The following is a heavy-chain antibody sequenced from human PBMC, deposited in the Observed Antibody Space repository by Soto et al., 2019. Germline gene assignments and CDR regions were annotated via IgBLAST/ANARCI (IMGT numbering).Heavy chain of an antibody. CDR2: ISSSSSYI. D-gene: IGHD2-21*02. V-gene: IGHV3-21*01. CDR3: ATQAYCGGDCYARYFDL. J-gene: IGHJ2*01. CDR1: GFTFSSYS. Sequence: PGGSLRLSCAASGFTFSSYSMNWVRQAPGKGLEWVSSISSSSSYIYYADSVKGRFTISRDNAKNSLYLQMNSLRAEDTAVYYCATQAYCGGDCYARYFDLWGRGTLATVSS.